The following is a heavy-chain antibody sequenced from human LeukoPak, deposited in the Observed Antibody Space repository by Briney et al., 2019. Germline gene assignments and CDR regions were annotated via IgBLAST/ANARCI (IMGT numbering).Heavy chain of an antibody. D-gene: IGHD3-9*01. CDR1: GFTFSSYA. CDR3: AKDLNYDILTGYYYRPVNY. V-gene: IGHV3-23*01. Sequence: GGSLRLSCAAPGFTFSSYAMSWVRQAPGKGLEWVSAISGSGGSTYYADSVKGRFTISRDNSKNTLYLQMNSLRAEDTAVYYCAKDLNYDILTGYYYRPVNYWGQGTLVTVSS. CDR2: ISGSGGST. J-gene: IGHJ4*02.